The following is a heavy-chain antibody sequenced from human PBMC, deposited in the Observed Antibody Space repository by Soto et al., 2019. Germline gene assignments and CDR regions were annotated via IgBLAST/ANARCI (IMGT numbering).Heavy chain of an antibody. CDR1: GYTFTSYG. CDR3: ARDSPLNSGSYFFPQDPSDAFDI. D-gene: IGHD1-26*01. Sequence: ASVKVSCKASGYTFTSYGISWVRQAPGQGLEWMGWISAYNGNTNYAQKLQGRVTMTTDTSTSTAYMELRSLRSDDTAVYYCARDSPLNSGSYFFPQDPSDAFDIWGQGTMVTVSS. V-gene: IGHV1-18*01. J-gene: IGHJ3*02. CDR2: ISAYNGNT.